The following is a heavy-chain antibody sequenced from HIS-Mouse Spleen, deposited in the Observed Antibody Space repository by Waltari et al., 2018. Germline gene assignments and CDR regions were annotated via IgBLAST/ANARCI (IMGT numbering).Heavy chain of an antibody. V-gene: IGHV4-34*01. CDR2: INHSGSN. CDR1: GGSFSGYY. Sequence: QVQLQQWGAGLLKPSETLSLTCAVYGGSFSGYYWSWIRQPPGKGLEWIGEINHSGSNNYNPALKRRGTISVDTSKNQFSLKLSSVTAADTAVYYWAGYNWNYGTDYWGQGTLVTVSS. D-gene: IGHD1-7*01. J-gene: IGHJ4*02. CDR3: AGYNWNYGTDY.